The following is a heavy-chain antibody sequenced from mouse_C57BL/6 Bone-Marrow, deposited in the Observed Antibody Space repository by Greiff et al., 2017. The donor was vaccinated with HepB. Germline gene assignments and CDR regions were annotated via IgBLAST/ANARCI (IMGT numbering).Heavy chain of an antibody. Sequence: QVQLQQSGAELARPGASVKLSCKASGYTFTSYGISWVKQRTGQGLEWIGEIYPRSGNTYYNEKFKGKATLTADKSSSTAYMELRSLTSEDSAVYFCARFGYYSSSYHLDYWGQGTTLTVSS. CDR3: ARFGYYSSSYHLDY. CDR2: IYPRSGNT. CDR1: GYTFTSYG. J-gene: IGHJ2*01. D-gene: IGHD1-1*01. V-gene: IGHV1-81*01.